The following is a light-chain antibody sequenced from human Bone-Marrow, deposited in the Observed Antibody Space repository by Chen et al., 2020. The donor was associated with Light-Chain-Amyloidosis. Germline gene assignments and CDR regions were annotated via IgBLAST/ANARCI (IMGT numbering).Light chain of an antibody. J-gene: IGLJ3*02. Sequence: SYELTQPPSVSVSPGQTARITCSGDALPIKYAFWYQQKSGQAPLLVVYDDSDRPSGIPERLSGSNSGNTATLTISRVAAGDEADYYCQVWDRSSDRPVFGGGTKLTVL. V-gene: IGLV3-21*02. CDR2: DDS. CDR1: ALPIKY. CDR3: QVWDRSSDRPV.